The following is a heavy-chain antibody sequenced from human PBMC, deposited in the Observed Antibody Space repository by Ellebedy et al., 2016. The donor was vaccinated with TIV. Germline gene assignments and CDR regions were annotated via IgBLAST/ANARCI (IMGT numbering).Heavy chain of an antibody. CDR3: ARARYSNTPFDY. CDR2: IKQDGSEK. D-gene: IGHD6-13*01. Sequence: GESLKISCAASGFTFSSYGMHWVRQAPGKGLEWVANIKQDGSEKYYVDSVKGRVTISRDNAKNSLYLQMNSLRAEDTAVYYCARARYSNTPFDYWGQGTLVTVSS. CDR1: GFTFSSYG. J-gene: IGHJ4*02. V-gene: IGHV3-7*01.